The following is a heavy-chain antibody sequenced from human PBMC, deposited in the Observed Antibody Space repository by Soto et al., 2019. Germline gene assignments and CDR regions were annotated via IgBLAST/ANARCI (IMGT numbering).Heavy chain of an antibody. CDR3: ARAGESVGAGAWFDP. V-gene: IGHV1-69*12. J-gene: IGHJ5*02. CDR1: GGTFSSYA. D-gene: IGHD1-1*01. CDR2: IIPIFGTA. Sequence: QVQLVQSGAEVKKPGSSVKVSCKASGGTFSSYAISWVRQAPGQGLEWMGGIIPIFGTANYAQKFQGRVSSTADESTSTADMERSSLRSEDTGVDYCARAGESVGAGAWFDPWGQGTLVTVSS.